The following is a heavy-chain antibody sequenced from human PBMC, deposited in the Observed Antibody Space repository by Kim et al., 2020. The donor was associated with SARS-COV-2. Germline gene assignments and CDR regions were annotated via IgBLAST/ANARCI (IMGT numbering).Heavy chain of an antibody. D-gene: IGHD3-22*01. V-gene: IGHV4-39*07. CDR3: ARAWSPYYYDSSAHPDAFDI. J-gene: IGHJ3*02. Sequence: RVTISVDTSKNQFSLKLSSVTAADTAVYYCARAWSPYYYDSSAHPDAFDIWGQGTMVTVSS.